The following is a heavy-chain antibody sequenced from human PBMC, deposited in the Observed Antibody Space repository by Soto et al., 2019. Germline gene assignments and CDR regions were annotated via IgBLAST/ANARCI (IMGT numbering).Heavy chain of an antibody. V-gene: IGHV2-26*04. D-gene: IGHD6-13*01. J-gene: IGHJ5*02. CDR2: IFSNDAK. CDR1: GFSFSNAGLG. Sequence: QVTVKESGPVLVKPTETLTLTCTVSGFSFSNAGLGVSWIRQPPGKALEWLAHIFSNDAKSYSTSLKSRLTISKDTSKSQVVLIMTHMDPVDTATYYRASTYSASWYWFDPWGQGTLVTVSS. CDR3: ASTYSASWYWFDP.